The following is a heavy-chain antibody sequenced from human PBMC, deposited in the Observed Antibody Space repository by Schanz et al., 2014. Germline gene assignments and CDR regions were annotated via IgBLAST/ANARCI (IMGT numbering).Heavy chain of an antibody. CDR3: ARGRGFYDY. D-gene: IGHD3-10*01. Sequence: QVQLVQSGAEVKKPGSSVKVSCKLSGGTFSSYTISWMRQAPGQGLEWMGKIIPVLNIATYAQRFQGSVSITADTSTNTAYMELSSLTSEDTAVHYCARGRGFYDYWGQGTLVTVSS. J-gene: IGHJ4*02. CDR1: GGTFSSYT. V-gene: IGHV1-69*09. CDR2: IIPVLNIA.